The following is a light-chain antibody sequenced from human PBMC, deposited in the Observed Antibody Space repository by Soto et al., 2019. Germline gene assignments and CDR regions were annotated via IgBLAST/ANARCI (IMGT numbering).Light chain of an antibody. Sequence: DIQMAQSPSTLSASVGDRVTITCRASQTIDTWLAWYQQKPGKSPKLLISDASNLESGVPSRFSGSGSGTEFTLTISSLQPDDFATYYCQQYNTYWTVGRVTKVEIK. CDR2: DAS. V-gene: IGKV1-5*01. CDR1: QTIDTW. CDR3: QQYNTYWT. J-gene: IGKJ4*02.